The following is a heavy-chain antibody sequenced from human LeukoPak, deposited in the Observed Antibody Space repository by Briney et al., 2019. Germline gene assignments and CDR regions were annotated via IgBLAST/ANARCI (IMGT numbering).Heavy chain of an antibody. J-gene: IGHJ4*02. D-gene: IGHD4-17*01. Sequence: GGSLRLSCAVSGFTFSTYGMHWVRQAPGKGLEWVAFIRYDGSNKYYADSVKGRFTISRDNSKNTLYLQMNSLRVEDTAVYYCATPSYDYGDYPSNYWGQGTLVTVSS. CDR1: GFTFSTYG. CDR3: ATPSYDYGDYPSNY. CDR2: IRYDGSNK. V-gene: IGHV3-30*02.